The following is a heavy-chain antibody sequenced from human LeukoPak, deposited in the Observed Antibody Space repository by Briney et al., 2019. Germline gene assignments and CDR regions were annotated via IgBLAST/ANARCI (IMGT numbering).Heavy chain of an antibody. CDR1: GFTFSSYG. CDR2: ISGSGGST. J-gene: IGHJ4*02. D-gene: IGHD3-3*01. CDR3: ARDRGGTDDFWSGYYTGYFDY. Sequence: GGTLRLSCAASGFTFSSYGMSWVRQAPGKGLEWVSAISGSGGSTYYADSVKGRFTISRDNAKNSLYLQMNSLRVEDTAVFYCARDRGGTDDFWSGYYTGYFDYWGQGTLVTVSS. V-gene: IGHV3-23*01.